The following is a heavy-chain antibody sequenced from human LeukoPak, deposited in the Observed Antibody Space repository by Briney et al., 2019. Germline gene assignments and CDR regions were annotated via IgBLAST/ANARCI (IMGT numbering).Heavy chain of an antibody. V-gene: IGHV4-34*01. CDR2: INHSGST. D-gene: IGHD6-13*01. CDR1: GGSFSGYY. CDR3: LGSSWPFDY. Sequence: SETLSLTCAVYGGSFSGYYWSWIRQPPGKGLEWIGEINHSGSTNYNPSLKSRVTISVDTSKNQFSLKLSSVTAADTAVYYCLGSSWPFDYWGQGTLVTVSS. J-gene: IGHJ4*02.